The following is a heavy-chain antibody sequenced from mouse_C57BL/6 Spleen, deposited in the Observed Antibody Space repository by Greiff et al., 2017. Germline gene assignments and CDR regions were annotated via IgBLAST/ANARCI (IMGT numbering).Heavy chain of an antibody. CDR1: GYTFTSYW. Sequence: VQLQQPGAELVRPGTSVKLSCKASGYTFTSYWMHWVKQRPGQGLEWIGVIDPSDSYTNYNQKFKGKATLTVDTSSSTAYMQLSSLTSEDSAVYCWAGHYYGSLDYWGQGTTLTVSS. CDR3: AGHYYGSLDY. J-gene: IGHJ2*01. V-gene: IGHV1-59*01. CDR2: IDPSDSYT. D-gene: IGHD1-1*01.